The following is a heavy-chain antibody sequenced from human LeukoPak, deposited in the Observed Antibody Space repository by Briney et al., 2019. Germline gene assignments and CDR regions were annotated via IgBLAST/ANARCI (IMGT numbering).Heavy chain of an antibody. CDR1: GFTFSSYA. CDR2: ISGSGGST. CDR3: AEPRTPDYYDSSGHFDY. J-gene: IGHJ4*02. Sequence: SGGSLRLSCAASGFTFSSYAMSWVRQAPGKGLEWVSAISGSGGSTYYADSVKGRFTISRDNSKNTLYLQMNSLRAEDTAVYYCAEPRTPDYYDSSGHFDYWGQGTLVTVSS. V-gene: IGHV3-23*01. D-gene: IGHD3-22*01.